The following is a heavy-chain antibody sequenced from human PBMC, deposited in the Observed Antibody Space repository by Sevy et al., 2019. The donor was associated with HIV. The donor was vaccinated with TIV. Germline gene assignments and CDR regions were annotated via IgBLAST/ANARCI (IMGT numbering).Heavy chain of an antibody. CDR3: AKVDGYTYGPRL. V-gene: IGHV3-23*01. D-gene: IGHD5-18*01. J-gene: IGHJ3*01. CDR2: IRGGGTST. CDR1: GFAFSNYA. Sequence: GGPLRLSCAASGFAFSNYAMTWVRQAPGKGLEWVSVIRGGGTSTYYADSVKGRFTISRDNSKNTLFLQMNSLRAEDTAAYYCAKVDGYTYGPRLWGQGTMVTVSS.